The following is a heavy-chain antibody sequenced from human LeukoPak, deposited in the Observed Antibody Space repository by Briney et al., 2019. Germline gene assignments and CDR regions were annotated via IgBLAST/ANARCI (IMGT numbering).Heavy chain of an antibody. CDR1: GFTVSSNY. D-gene: IGHD3-22*01. J-gene: IGHJ4*02. CDR3: ARGEGYYDSSGYYYPFDY. Sequence: GGSLRLSCAASGFTVSSNYMSWVRQAPGKGLEWVSVIYGGGSTYYADSVKGRFTISRDNSKNTLYLQMNSLRAEDTAVYYCARGEGYYDSSGYYYPFDYWGQGTLVTVSS. CDR2: IYGGGST. V-gene: IGHV3-53*05.